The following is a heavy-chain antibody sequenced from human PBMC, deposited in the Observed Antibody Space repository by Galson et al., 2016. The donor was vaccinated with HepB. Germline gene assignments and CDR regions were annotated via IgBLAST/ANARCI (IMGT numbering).Heavy chain of an antibody. D-gene: IGHD3-16*01. J-gene: IGHJ5*02. CDR1: GGSITSSSYY. Sequence: ETLSLTCSVIGGSITSSSYYWAWIRRPPGKGLEWIGSIFYTGTTYYNPSVQSRVTISVDRSKNQFHLNLTSVTATDTAVYYCARNVSVFSAGVKYNYFDPWGQGTLVTVSS. V-gene: IGHV4-39*01. CDR2: IFYTGTT. CDR3: ARNVSVFSAGVKYNYFDP.